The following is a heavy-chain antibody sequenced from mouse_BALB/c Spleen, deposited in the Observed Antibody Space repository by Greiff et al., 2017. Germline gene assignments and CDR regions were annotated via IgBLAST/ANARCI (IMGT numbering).Heavy chain of an antibody. CDR3: ASSGGYDDGDYFDY. D-gene: IGHD2-2*01. V-gene: IGHV5-17*02. CDR2: ISSGSSTI. Sequence: EVQLVESGGGLVQPGGSRKLSCAASGFSFSSFGMHWVRQAPEKGLEWVAYISSGSSTIYYSDTVKGRFTISRDNPKNTLFLQMTSRRSEDTATDDCASSGGYDDGDYFDYWGQGTTLTVSS. CDR1: GFSFSSFG. J-gene: IGHJ2*01.